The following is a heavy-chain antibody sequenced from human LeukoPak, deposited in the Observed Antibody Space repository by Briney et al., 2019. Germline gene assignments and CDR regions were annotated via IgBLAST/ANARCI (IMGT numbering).Heavy chain of an antibody. CDR3: ARDITYYGSGNWFDP. CDR1: GYSISSGYY. CDR2: IYHSGST. D-gene: IGHD3-10*01. Sequence: PSETLSLTCTVSGYSISSGYYWGWIRQPPGKGLEWIGSIYHSGSTYYNPSLKSRVTISVDTSKNQFSLKVSSVTAADTAVYYCARDITYYGSGNWFDPWGQGTLVTVSS. J-gene: IGHJ5*02. V-gene: IGHV4-38-2*02.